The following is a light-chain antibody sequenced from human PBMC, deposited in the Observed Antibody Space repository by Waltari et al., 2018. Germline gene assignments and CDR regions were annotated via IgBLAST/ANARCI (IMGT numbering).Light chain of an antibody. Sequence: DIQLTQSPSFLSANVGDRVTVTCRASQGISTHLAWYQQKPGKAPKLLISLASTLESGVPSSFRGSGSGTEITLTIRSLQPEDVATYEGKEIQGYAITLGGGTKVEI. CDR3: KEIQGYAIT. CDR2: LAS. J-gene: IGKJ4*01. V-gene: IGKV1-9*01. CDR1: QGISTH.